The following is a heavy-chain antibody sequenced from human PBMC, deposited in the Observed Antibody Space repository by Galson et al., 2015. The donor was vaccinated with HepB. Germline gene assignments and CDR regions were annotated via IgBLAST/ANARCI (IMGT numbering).Heavy chain of an antibody. Sequence: SLRLSCAASGFTFSSYAMHWVRQAPGKGLEWVAVISYDGSNKYYADSVKGRFTISRDNSKNTLYLQMSSLRAEDTAVYYCAYSSSPDYYYYMDVWGKGTTVTVSS. J-gene: IGHJ6*03. CDR3: AYSSSPDYYYYMDV. CDR2: ISYDGSNK. D-gene: IGHD6-6*01. V-gene: IGHV3-30*14. CDR1: GFTFSSYA.